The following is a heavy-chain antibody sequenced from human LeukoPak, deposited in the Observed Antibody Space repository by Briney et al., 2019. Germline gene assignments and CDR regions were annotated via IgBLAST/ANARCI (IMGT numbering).Heavy chain of an antibody. CDR1: GGSISSGGYY. CDR2: IYYSGST. Sequence: SETLSLTCTVSGGSISSGGYYWSWIRQHPGKGLEWTGYIYYSGSTYYNPSLKSRVTISVDTSKNQFSLKLSSVTAADTAVYYCARNVALPVYYYYGMDVWGKGTTVTVSS. D-gene: IGHD3-10*02. CDR3: ARNVALPVYYYYGMDV. J-gene: IGHJ6*04. V-gene: IGHV4-31*03.